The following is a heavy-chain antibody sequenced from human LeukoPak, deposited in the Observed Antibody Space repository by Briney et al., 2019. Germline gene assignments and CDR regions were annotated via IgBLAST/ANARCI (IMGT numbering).Heavy chain of an antibody. J-gene: IGHJ5*02. D-gene: IGHD3-10*01. CDR1: GGSISSGGYY. Sequence: SETLSLTCTVSGGSISSGGYYWSWIRQPPGKGLEWIGYIYHSGSTYYNPSLKSRVTISVDRSKNQFSLKLSSVTAADTAVYYCARGLAELLWFGELPNWFDPWGQGTLVTVSS. CDR2: IYHSGST. CDR3: ARGLAELLWFGELPNWFDP. V-gene: IGHV4-30-2*01.